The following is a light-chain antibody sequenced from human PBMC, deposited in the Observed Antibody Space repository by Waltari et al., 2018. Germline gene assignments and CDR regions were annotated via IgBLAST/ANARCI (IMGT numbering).Light chain of an antibody. CDR1: QSVRSGY. J-gene: IGKJ2*01. Sequence: EFVLTQSPGTLSLSPGERATLSCRASQSVRSGYLAWYQQRRGQAPRLLLYAASSRATGIPDRFSGSGSVTDFILTISRLESEDFAVYYCQQYGSSPYTFGQGTNLEIK. CDR2: AAS. CDR3: QQYGSSPYT. V-gene: IGKV3-20*01.